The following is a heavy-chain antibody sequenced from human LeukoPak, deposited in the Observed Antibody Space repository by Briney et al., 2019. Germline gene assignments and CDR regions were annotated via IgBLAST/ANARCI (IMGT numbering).Heavy chain of an antibody. Sequence: ASVKVSCEASGYTFTSYGITWVRQAPGQGLEWMAWISAYNGKTNYAQRFQGRFTMTTDTSTSTAYMELRSLRSDDTAVYYCARDGPDYGDYINFDYWGQGTLVTVSS. J-gene: IGHJ4*02. CDR2: ISAYNGKT. CDR3: ARDGPDYGDYINFDY. D-gene: IGHD4-17*01. V-gene: IGHV1-18*01. CDR1: GYTFTSYG.